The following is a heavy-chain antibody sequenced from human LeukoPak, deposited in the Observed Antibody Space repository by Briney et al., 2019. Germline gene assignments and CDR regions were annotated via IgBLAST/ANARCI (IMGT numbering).Heavy chain of an antibody. CDR2: ISDSGAGT. D-gene: IGHD6-19*01. CDR1: GFTFSNYA. J-gene: IGHJ4*02. CDR3: ARDGSPYSSGWYL. Sequence: GGSLRLSCAASGFTFSNYAMSWVRQAPGKGLEWVSAISDSGAGTYYADSVKGRFTISRDNAKNSLYLQMNSLRAEDTAVYYCARDGSPYSSGWYLWGQGTLVTVSS. V-gene: IGHV3-23*01.